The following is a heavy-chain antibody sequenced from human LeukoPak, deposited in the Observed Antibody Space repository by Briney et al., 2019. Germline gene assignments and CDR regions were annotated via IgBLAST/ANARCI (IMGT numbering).Heavy chain of an antibody. CDR2: IKQDGSEK. CDR1: GFTFSSYW. J-gene: IGHJ6*02. CDR3: ARDDVVVPAAPVDYYYGMDV. V-gene: IGHV3-7*01. Sequence: GGSLRLFCAASGFTFSSYWMSWVRQAPGKGLEWVANIKQDGSEKYYVDSVKGRFTISRDNAKNSLYLQMNSLRAEDTAVYYCARDDVVVPAAPVDYYYGMDVWGQGTTVTVSS. D-gene: IGHD2-2*01.